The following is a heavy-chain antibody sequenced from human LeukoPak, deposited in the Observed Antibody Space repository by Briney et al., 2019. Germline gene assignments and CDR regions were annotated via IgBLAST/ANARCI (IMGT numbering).Heavy chain of an antibody. CDR3: ASSRWGYYYMDV. CDR1: GFTFSDYY. V-gene: IGHV3-11*04. J-gene: IGHJ6*03. D-gene: IGHD3-16*01. Sequence: GGSLRLSCAAAGFTFSDYYRSWIRQAPGKGLEWVSYISSSGSTIYYADSVKGRFTISRDNAKNSLYLQMNSLRAEDTAVYYCASSRWGYYYMDVRGKGTTVTVSS. CDR2: ISSSGSTI.